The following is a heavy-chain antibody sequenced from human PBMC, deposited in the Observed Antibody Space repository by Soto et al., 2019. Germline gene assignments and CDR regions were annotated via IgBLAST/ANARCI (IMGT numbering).Heavy chain of an antibody. CDR1: GYTFTSYY. V-gene: IGHV1-46*01. CDR3: ASGRYDILTGSFHYYGLDV. D-gene: IGHD3-9*01. CDR2: INPSGGST. Sequence: GASVKVSCKASGYTFTSYYMHWVRQAPGQGLEWMGIINPSGGSTSYAQKFQGRVTMTRDTSTSTVYMELSSLRSEDTAVYYCASGRYDILTGSFHYYGLDVWGQGTTVTVSS. J-gene: IGHJ6*02.